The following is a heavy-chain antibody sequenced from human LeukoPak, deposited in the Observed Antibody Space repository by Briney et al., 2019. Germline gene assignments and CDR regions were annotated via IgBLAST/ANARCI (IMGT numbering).Heavy chain of an antibody. V-gene: IGHV3-23*01. J-gene: IGHJ4*02. CDR3: AKDQKIVYCSSTSCYLFDY. CDR1: GFTFSSYA. D-gene: IGHD2-2*01. CDR2: ISGSGGST. Sequence: GGSLRLSCAASGFTFSSYAMSWVRQAPGKGLEWVSAISGSGGSTYYADSVKGRFTISRDNSKNTLYLQMNSLRAEDTAVYYCAKDQKIVYCSSTSCYLFDYWGQGTLVTVSS.